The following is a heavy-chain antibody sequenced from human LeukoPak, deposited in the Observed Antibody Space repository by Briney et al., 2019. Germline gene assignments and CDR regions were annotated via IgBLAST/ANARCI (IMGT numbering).Heavy chain of an antibody. CDR1: GGSISSGDYY. CDR2: IYYSGST. V-gene: IGHV4-30-4*01. D-gene: IGHD6-13*01. CDR3: ARDQAIAAAGLIDY. J-gene: IGHJ4*02. Sequence: SETLSLTCTVSGGSISSGDYYWSWIRQPPGKGLEWIGYIYYSGSTYYNPSLKSRVTISVDTSKDQFSLKLSSVTAADTAVYYCARDQAIAAAGLIDYWGQGTLVTVSS.